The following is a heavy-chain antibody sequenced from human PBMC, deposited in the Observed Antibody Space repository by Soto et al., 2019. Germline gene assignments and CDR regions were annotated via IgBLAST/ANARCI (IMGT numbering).Heavy chain of an antibody. J-gene: IGHJ5*02. CDR3: AKNQGVELVPLATVDWFDP. D-gene: IGHD1-26*01. CDR1: GFIFSDFR. V-gene: IGHV3-23*01. CDR2: ISGSGFKK. Sequence: PGGSLRLSCAASGFIFSDFRMPWVRQAPGKGLEWISSISGSGFKKYYADAVKGRFTISRDNSKSTVYLELNNLSAEDTAVYHCAKNQGVELVPLATVDWFDPWGQGSVVTVSS.